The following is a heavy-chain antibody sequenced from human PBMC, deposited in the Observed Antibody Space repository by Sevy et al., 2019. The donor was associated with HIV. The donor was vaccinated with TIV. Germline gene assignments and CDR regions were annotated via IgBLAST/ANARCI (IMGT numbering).Heavy chain of an antibody. CDR2: IIPIFRTA. CDR1: GGTFSNYA. CDR3: ARAVADTGDYFDY. J-gene: IGHJ4*02. D-gene: IGHD6-19*01. Sequence: ASVKVSCKASGGTFSNYAINWVRQAPGQGLEWMGRIIPIFRTASYPQKFRDRVTIIADESTSTAYMELSSLRSEDTAVYYCARAVADTGDYFDYWGQGTLVTVSS. V-gene: IGHV1-69*13.